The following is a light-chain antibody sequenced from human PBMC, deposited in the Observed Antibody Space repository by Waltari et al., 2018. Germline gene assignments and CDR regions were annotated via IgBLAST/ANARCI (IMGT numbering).Light chain of an antibody. Sequence: QSALTQPASVSGSPGQSITISCTGTSSDVGGYNFVSWYQQHPGKAPKLMVYEVTNRPSGVSCRFSGSKSGYTASLTISGLQVEDEADYYCTSYTSTSTLVFGGGTKLTVL. CDR2: EVT. V-gene: IGLV2-14*01. J-gene: IGLJ2*01. CDR1: SSDVGGYNF. CDR3: TSYTSTSTLV.